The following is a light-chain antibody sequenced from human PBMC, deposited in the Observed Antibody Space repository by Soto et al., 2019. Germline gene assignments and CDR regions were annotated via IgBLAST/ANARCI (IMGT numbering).Light chain of an antibody. J-gene: IGKJ3*01. CDR1: QSVISSS. Sequence: EIVLTQSPGTLSLSPGERATLSCRASQSVISSSLAWYQQKPGQAPRLLIYGASSRATGIPDRFSGSGSGTDFTLTISRLQPEDFAVYYCQLQEAFGPGTTVDI. CDR2: GAS. CDR3: QLQEA. V-gene: IGKV3-20*01.